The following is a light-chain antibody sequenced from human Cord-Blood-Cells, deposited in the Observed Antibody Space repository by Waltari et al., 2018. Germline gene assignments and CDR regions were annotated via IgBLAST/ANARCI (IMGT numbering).Light chain of an antibody. CDR1: QGISSY. CDR2: SAS. J-gene: IGKJ4*01. Sequence: AIRMTQSPSSFSASTGDRVTITFRASQGISSYLSWYQQKPGKAPKLLIYSASTLQSGVQSRFSGNASGTDFTLTISCLQSEDFATYYCQQYDSYPLTSGGGTKVEIK. V-gene: IGKV1-8*01. CDR3: QQYDSYPLT.